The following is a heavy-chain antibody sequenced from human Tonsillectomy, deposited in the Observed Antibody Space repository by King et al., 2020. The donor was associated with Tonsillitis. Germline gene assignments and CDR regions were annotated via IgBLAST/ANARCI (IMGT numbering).Heavy chain of an antibody. Sequence: QQQLVQSGAEMRRPGSSVKVSCKASGGTFNNYAIYWVRQAPGHGPEWMGSFTPVLGTTNYAQTVQGRVTITADESTNTAYMELTSLRSEDTAVYYCVLGISAFDVWGQGTMVTVSS. CDR1: GGTFNNYA. CDR3: VLGISAFDV. CDR2: FTPVLGTT. D-gene: IGHD7-27*01. J-gene: IGHJ3*01. V-gene: IGHV1-69*18.